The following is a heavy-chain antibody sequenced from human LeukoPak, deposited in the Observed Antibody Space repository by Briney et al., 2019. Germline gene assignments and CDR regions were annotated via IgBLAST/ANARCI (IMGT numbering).Heavy chain of an antibody. Sequence: GGSLRLSCAASGFTFSSYAMHWVRQAPGKGLEWVAVISYDGSNKYYADSVKGRFTISRDNSKNTLYLQMNSLRAEDTAVYYCARVRVNWGDCDYWGQGTLVTVSS. CDR3: ARVRVNWGDCDY. V-gene: IGHV3-30-3*01. CDR1: GFTFSSYA. J-gene: IGHJ4*02. CDR2: ISYDGSNK. D-gene: IGHD7-27*01.